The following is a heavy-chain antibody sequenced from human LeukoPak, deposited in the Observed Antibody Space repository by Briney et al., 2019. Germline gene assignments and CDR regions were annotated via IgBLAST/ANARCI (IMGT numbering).Heavy chain of an antibody. CDR3: AKDGSWGEYYFYLYMDV. J-gene: IGHJ6*03. V-gene: IGHV3-23*01. CDR2: ISGNGYYT. Sequence: GGSLRLSCEASGSGFTFGNFALSRVRQAPGQGLEWVSGISGNGYYTYYADSVKGRFTISRDNSKNTLYIEMNSLRAEDTAVYYCAKDGSWGEYYFYLYMDVWGKGTTVTVSS. CDR1: GSGFTFGNFA. D-gene: IGHD3-16*01.